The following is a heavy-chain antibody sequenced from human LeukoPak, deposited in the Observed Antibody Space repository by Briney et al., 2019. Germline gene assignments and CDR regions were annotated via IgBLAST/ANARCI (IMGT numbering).Heavy chain of an antibody. Sequence: GASVKVSCKASGGTFSTNPISWVRQAPGQGLEWMGGTIPMFRKVNYAQKFQDRITITADESTSTAYLDLSSLKSDDTAVYYCAGGEGQFLVPPDYWGQGTLVTVSS. J-gene: IGHJ4*02. CDR2: TIPMFRKV. D-gene: IGHD1-26*01. CDR3: AGGEGQFLVPPDY. CDR1: GGTFSTNP. V-gene: IGHV1-69*13.